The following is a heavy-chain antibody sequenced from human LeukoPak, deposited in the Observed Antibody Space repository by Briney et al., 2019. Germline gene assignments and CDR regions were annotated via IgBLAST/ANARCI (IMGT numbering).Heavy chain of an antibody. V-gene: IGHV3-23*01. CDR3: ARGARKGDDYGGFFDY. J-gene: IGHJ4*02. D-gene: IGHD4-23*01. CDR2: ISGSSDST. Sequence: GGSLRLSCAASGFTFSSYAMSWVRQAPGKGLEWVSAISGSSDSTYYVDSVKGRFTISRDNSKNTLYLQMNSLRAEDTAVYYCARGARKGDDYGGFFDYWGQGTLVTVSS. CDR1: GFTFSSYA.